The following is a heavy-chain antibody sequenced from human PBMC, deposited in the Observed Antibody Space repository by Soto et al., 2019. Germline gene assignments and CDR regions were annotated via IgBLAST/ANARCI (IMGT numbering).Heavy chain of an antibody. CDR3: AKDRVESGMGEIDY. CDR2: ISYDGSKE. J-gene: IGHJ4*02. Sequence: QVQLVESGGGVVQPGRSLRLSCAASGFTFSSYGMHWVRQAPGKGLEWVAIISYDGSKEYYGDSVKGRFTIARDNFKNTLHLQMNSLRVEDTAVYYCAKDRVESGMGEIDYWGQGTLVTVSS. CDR1: GFTFSSYG. D-gene: IGHD3-16*01. V-gene: IGHV3-30*18.